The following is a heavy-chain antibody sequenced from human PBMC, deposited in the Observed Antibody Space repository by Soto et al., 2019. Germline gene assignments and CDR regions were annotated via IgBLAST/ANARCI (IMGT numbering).Heavy chain of an antibody. J-gene: IGHJ4*02. V-gene: IGHV3-48*03. Sequence: EVQLVESGGGLGQPGGSLRLSCAASGFYFSSYEMNWVRQAPGKGLEWISHISGSGKSIYYADSVKGRFTISRDNAKNSLYLQMDGLRVDDTAVYYCAGGWDYWGQGALVTVSS. D-gene: IGHD2-15*01. CDR2: ISGSGKSI. CDR1: GFYFSSYE. CDR3: AGGWDY.